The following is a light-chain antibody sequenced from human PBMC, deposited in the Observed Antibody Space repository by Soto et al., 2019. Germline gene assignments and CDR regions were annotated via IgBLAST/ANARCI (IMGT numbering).Light chain of an antibody. V-gene: IGKV3-20*01. J-gene: IGKJ2*01. CDR2: GAS. CDR1: QSVSSSY. Sequence: EIVLTQSPGTLSLSPGERATLSCRASQSVSSSYLAWYQQKPGQAPRLLIYGASSRATGIPDRFSGSGSGTDFPLTISRLEPGGCVIYYCQQYNNWPRMSTFGQGTKLE. CDR3: QQYNNWPRMST.